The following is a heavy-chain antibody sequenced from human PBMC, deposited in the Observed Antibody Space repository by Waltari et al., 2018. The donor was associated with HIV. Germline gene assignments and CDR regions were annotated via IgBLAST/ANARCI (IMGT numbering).Heavy chain of an antibody. D-gene: IGHD2-2*01. CDR1: GYTFTSYG. Sequence: QVQLVQSGAEVKKPGASVKVSCKASGYTFTSYGISWVRQAPGQGLEWMGWISAYNGNTNYAQKSQSRVTMTTDTSTSTAYMELRSLRSDDTAVYYCARDIVVVPAAITYGMDVWGQGTTVTVSS. CDR3: ARDIVVVPAAITYGMDV. V-gene: IGHV1-18*01. CDR2: ISAYNGNT. J-gene: IGHJ6*02.